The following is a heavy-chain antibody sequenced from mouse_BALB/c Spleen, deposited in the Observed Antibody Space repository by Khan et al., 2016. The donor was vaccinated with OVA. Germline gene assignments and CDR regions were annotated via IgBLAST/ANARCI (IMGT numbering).Heavy chain of an antibody. CDR2: IWGDGST. J-gene: IGHJ4*01. Sequence: QVQLQQSGPGLVAPSQSLSITCTVSGFSLTSYGVSWVRQPPGKGLEWLGVIWGDGSTNYHSVLKSRLSISKDNSKSQVFLKLNSLQTDDTATYYCARFEASYYAVDYWGQGTSVTVSS. V-gene: IGHV2-3*01. CDR1: GFSLTSYG. CDR3: ARFEASYYAVDY. D-gene: IGHD6-1*01.